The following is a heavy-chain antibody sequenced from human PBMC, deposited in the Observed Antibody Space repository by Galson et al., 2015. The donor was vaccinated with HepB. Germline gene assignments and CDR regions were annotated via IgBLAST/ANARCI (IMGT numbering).Heavy chain of an antibody. CDR1: GYTFTSDG. D-gene: IGHD5-18*01. CDR2: MNPNSGNT. J-gene: IGHJ6*02. CDR3: ARGHGYSYGYPYYYYGMDV. Sequence: SVKVSCKASGYTFTSDGISWVRQAPGQGLEWMGWMNPNSGNTGYAQKFQGRVTMTRNTSISTAYMELSSLRSEDTAVYYCARGHGYSYGYPYYYYGMDVWGQGTTVTVSS. V-gene: IGHV1-8*02.